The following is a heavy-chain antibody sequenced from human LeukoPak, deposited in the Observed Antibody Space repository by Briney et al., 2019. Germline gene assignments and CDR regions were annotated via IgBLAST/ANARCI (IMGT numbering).Heavy chain of an antibody. Sequence: GGSLRLSCAASGFTFSNYDMHWVRQATGKGLEWVSAIGTAGDTYYPGSVKGRFTISRENAKNSLYLQMNSLRAGDTAVYYCARARGSFDAFDIWGQGTMVTVSS. J-gene: IGHJ3*02. D-gene: IGHD3-16*01. CDR1: GFTFSNYD. CDR2: IGTAGDT. V-gene: IGHV3-13*01. CDR3: ARARGSFDAFDI.